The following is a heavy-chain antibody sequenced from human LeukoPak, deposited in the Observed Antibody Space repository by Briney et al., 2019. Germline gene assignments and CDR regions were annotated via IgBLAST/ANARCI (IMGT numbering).Heavy chain of an antibody. D-gene: IGHD6-6*01. CDR3: ARGGYSSSFGRYFDL. Sequence: SETLSLTCTVSGGSISSYYWSWIRQPPGKGLEWIGYIYYSGSTNYNPSLKSRVTISVDTSKNQFSLKLSSVTAADTAVYYCARGGYSSSFGRYFDLWRGATLVTASS. CDR1: GGSISSYY. V-gene: IGHV4-59*01. CDR2: IYYSGST. J-gene: IGHJ2*01.